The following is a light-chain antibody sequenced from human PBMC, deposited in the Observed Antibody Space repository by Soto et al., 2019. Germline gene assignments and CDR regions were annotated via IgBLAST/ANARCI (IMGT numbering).Light chain of an antibody. CDR2: WAS. Sequence: IVMTQSPDSLAVSLGERATINCKSSQSLYNSNNLNYLAWYQQKPGQPPKLLLYWASTRESGFPDRFSGSGSGTDFTLTISSLQAADVAVYYCQQYHSNPSTFGQGTKLEIK. CDR1: QSLYNSNNLNY. V-gene: IGKV4-1*01. CDR3: QQYHSNPST. J-gene: IGKJ2*01.